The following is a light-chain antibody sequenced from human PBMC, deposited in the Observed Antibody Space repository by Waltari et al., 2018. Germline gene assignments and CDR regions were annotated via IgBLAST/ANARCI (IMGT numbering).Light chain of an antibody. CDR3: QQSYSAPHT. V-gene: IGKV1-39*01. Sequence: DIQMTQSPSSLSASAGDGVTITCRASQSIATYLNWYQQKPGKAPILLIYAASSLQFGVPSRFSGSGSGTDFTLAISSLQPEDFATYFCQQSYSAPHTFGGGTQVDIK. CDR2: AAS. CDR1: QSIATY. J-gene: IGKJ4*01.